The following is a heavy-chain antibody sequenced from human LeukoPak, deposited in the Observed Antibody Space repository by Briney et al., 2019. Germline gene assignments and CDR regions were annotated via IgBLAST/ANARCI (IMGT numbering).Heavy chain of an antibody. CDR2: IKEDGSEK. D-gene: IGHD1-1*01. J-gene: IGHJ6*03. CDR1: RFTFSSYW. CDR3: ARDTTGTVLRGSSYMDV. V-gene: IGHV3-7*01. Sequence: PGGSLRLSCAASRFTFSSYWMTWVRQAPGKGLEWVANIKEDGSEKYYVGSVKGRFTISRDNAENSLYLQMNSLRAEDTAVYYCARDTTGTVLRGSSYMDVWGQGTTVTVSS.